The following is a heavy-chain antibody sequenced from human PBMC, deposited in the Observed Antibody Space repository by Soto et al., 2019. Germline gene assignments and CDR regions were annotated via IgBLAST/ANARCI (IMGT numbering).Heavy chain of an antibody. J-gene: IGHJ5*02. CDR1: GDTISRGSYY. CDR2: ISNNGRT. Sequence: QVQLQESGPGLVKPSQTLSLTCTVSGDTISRGSYYWSWIRQHPGKCLEWIGYISNNGRTYYNPSLKSRLTISLDTSENQFSLNLTSVTGADAAIYYGKRARFYYDCELDPWGQGTLVTVAS. D-gene: IGHD3-22*01. CDR3: KRARFYYDCELDP. V-gene: IGHV4-31*03.